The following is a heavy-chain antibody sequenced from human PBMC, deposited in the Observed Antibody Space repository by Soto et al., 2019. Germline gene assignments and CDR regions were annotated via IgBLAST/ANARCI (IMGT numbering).Heavy chain of an antibody. J-gene: IGHJ6*02. CDR1: GFIFSSYW. D-gene: IGHD3-22*01. V-gene: IGHV3-7*04. CDR2: IKQDGSEK. CDR3: ARFYYDSSGYLPSPYYYYYGMDV. Sequence: ESGGGLVQPGGSLRLSCAASGFIFSSYWMSWVRQAPGKGLEWVANIKQDGSEKYYVDSVKGRFTISRDNAKNSLYLQMNSLRAEDTAVYYCARFYYDSSGYLPSPYYYYYGMDVWGQGTTVTVSS.